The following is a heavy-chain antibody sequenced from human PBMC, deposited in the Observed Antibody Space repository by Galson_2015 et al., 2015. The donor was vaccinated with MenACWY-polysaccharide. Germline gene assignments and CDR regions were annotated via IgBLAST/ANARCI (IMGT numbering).Heavy chain of an antibody. Sequence: SLRLSCAASGFTFSTYWMHWVRQAPGKGLVWVSRIKSDGSSTNYADSVKGRFTISRDNAKNTLYLQMNSLRAEDTALYYCAKDSTDFWGVAGRFDHWGQGTLVTVSS. V-gene: IGHV3-74*01. J-gene: IGHJ5*02. D-gene: IGHD3-3*01. CDR2: IKSDGSST. CDR3: AKDSTDFWGVAGRFDH. CDR1: GFTFSTYW.